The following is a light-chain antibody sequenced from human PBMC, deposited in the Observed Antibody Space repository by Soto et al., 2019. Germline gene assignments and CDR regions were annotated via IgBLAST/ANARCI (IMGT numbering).Light chain of an antibody. Sequence: EIVMTQSPATLSVSPGERATLSCRASQSVSSNLAWYQQKPGQAPRLLIYGTSTRATGIPARFSGSGSGTEFTLTISSLQSEDFAVYYCQQYINWPLYTFGQGTKVDIK. CDR1: QSVSSN. V-gene: IGKV3-15*01. CDR2: GTS. CDR3: QQYINWPLYT. J-gene: IGKJ2*01.